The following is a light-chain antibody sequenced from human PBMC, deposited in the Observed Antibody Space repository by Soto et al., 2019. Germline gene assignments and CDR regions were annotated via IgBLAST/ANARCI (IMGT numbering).Light chain of an antibody. J-gene: IGLJ2*01. V-gene: IGLV1-51*01. CDR3: ATWDSSLSSAI. CDR2: DNN. CDR1: RSNIANNY. Sequence: QSVLTQPPSVSAAPGQKVTISCSGSRSNIANNYVSWYQQLPGTAPKLLIYDNNKRPSGIPDRFSGSKSGTSATLGITGLQTGDEADYYCATWDSSLSSAIFGGGTKLTVL.